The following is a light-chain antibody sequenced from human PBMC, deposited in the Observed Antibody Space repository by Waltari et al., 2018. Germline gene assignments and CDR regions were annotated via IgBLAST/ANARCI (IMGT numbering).Light chain of an antibody. V-gene: IGLV2-14*01. J-gene: IGLJ1*01. CDR2: DVT. CDR1: SSDVGGYNY. CDR3: TSFTSSSTVV. Sequence: QSALTQPASVSGSPGQSITISCTGTSSDVGGYNYVSWYQQHPGKAPKLMIYDVTNRPSGVSKRFSGSKSGNAASLTISWLQAEDEADYYCTSFTSSSTVVFGTGTKVTVL.